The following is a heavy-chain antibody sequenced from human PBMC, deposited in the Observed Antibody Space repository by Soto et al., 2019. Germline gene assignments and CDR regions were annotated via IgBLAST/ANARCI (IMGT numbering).Heavy chain of an antibody. Sequence: QVQLVESGGGVVQPGRSLRLSCAASGFTFSSYGMHWVRQAPGKGLEWVAVISYDGSNKYYADSVKGRFTISRDNSKNTLYLQMNSLRAEDTAVYYCARVHYDILTGYFDYWGQGTLVTVSS. CDR3: ARVHYDILTGYFDY. CDR1: GFTFSSYG. V-gene: IGHV3-30*03. J-gene: IGHJ4*02. D-gene: IGHD3-9*01. CDR2: ISYDGSNK.